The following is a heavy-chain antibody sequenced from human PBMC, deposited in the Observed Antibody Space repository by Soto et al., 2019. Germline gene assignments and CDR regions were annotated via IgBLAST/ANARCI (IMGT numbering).Heavy chain of an antibody. D-gene: IGHD6-13*01. Sequence: SETLSLTCTVSGGSISSSSYYWGWIRQPPGKGLEWIGSIYYSGSTYYNPSLKSRVTISVDTSKNQFPLKLSSVTAADTAVYYCARHILDSALDYYYMDVWGQGTTVTVSS. CDR2: IYYSGST. CDR1: GGSISSSSYY. V-gene: IGHV4-39*01. CDR3: ARHILDSALDYYYMDV. J-gene: IGHJ6*03.